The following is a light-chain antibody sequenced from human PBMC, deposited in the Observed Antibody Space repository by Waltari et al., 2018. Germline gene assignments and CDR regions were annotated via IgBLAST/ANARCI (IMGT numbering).Light chain of an antibody. V-gene: IGLV2-14*03. J-gene: IGLJ1*01. CDR2: DVS. Sequence: SALTQPASVSGSPGQSITISCTGPRSDVGTHNYVPWYQQRPGKAPDLIIFDVSNRPSGVSIRFSGSKSGNTASLTISGLQAEDEADYYCNSYTNSGTYVFGSGTKVTVL. CDR1: RSDVGTHNY. CDR3: NSYTNSGTYV.